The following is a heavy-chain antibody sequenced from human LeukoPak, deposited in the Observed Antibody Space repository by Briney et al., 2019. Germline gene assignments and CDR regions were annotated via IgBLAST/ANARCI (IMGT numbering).Heavy chain of an antibody. CDR3: AKSRGRYFDWPNCGMDV. Sequence: GGSLRLSCAASGFTFSSYAMSWVRQAPGKGLEWVSAISGSGGSTYYADSVKGRFTISRDNSKNTLYLQMNSLRAEDTAVYYCAKSRGRYFDWPNCGMDVWGHGTTVTVSS. J-gene: IGHJ6*02. CDR2: ISGSGGST. CDR1: GFTFSSYA. D-gene: IGHD3-9*01. V-gene: IGHV3-23*01.